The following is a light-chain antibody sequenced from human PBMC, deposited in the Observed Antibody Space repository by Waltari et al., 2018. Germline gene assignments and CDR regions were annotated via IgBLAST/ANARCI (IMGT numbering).Light chain of an antibody. CDR1: QNIRNF. V-gene: IGKV1-39*01. CDR3: QQSYSTPYT. CDR2: AAT. Sequence: DIQMTQSPSSLSASVGDIVTITCRASQNIRNFLNWYQQKPGKAPRLLIYAATTLQTGVPARFSGNRSGTDFTLTIRDLQPEDFATYSCQQSYSTPYTFGQGTKMEI. J-gene: IGKJ2*01.